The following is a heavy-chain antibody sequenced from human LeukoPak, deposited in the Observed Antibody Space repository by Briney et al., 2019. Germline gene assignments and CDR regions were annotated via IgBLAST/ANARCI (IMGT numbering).Heavy chain of an antibody. CDR2: ISSSGSTI. CDR3: ARVSPHYGDNYFDY. CDR1: GFTFSDYY. V-gene: IGHV3-11*01. D-gene: IGHD4-17*01. J-gene: IGHJ4*02. Sequence: GGSLRLSCAASGFTFSDYYMSWIRQAPGKGLEWVSYISSSGSTIYYADSVKGRFTVSRDNAKNSLYLQMNSLRAEDTAVYYCARVSPHYGDNYFDYWGQGTLVTVSS.